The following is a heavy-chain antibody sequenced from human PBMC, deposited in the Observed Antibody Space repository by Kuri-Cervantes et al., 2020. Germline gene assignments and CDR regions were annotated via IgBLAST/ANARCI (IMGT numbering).Heavy chain of an antibody. Sequence: GGSLRLSCAASGFTFDDYAMHWVRQVPGKGLEWVSGISWNSSSIGYADSVRGRFTISRDNAKNSLFLQMNNLRAEDTALYFCARDKEDCGGDCHSPFDHWGQGTLVTVSS. D-gene: IGHD2-21*02. J-gene: IGHJ4*02. CDR2: ISWNSSSI. CDR1: GFTFDDYA. V-gene: IGHV3-9*01. CDR3: ARDKEDCGGDCHSPFDH.